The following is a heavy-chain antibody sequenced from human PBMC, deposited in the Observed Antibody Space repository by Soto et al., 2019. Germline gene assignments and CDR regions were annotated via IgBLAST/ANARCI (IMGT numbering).Heavy chain of an antibody. J-gene: IGHJ6*02. CDR3: AKDSRPYYYYYGMDV. CDR2: ISYDGSNK. CDR1: GFTFSSYG. Sequence: HPGGSLRLSCAASGFTFSSYGMHWVRQAPGKGLEWVAVISYDGSNKYYADSVKGRFTISRDNSKNTLYLQMNSLRAEDTAVYYCAKDSRPYYYYYGMDVWGQGTTVTVSS. V-gene: IGHV3-30*18.